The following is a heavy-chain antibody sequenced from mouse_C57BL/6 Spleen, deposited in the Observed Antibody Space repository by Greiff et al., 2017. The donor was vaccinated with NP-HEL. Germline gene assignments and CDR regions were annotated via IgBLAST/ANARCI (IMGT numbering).Heavy chain of an antibody. V-gene: IGHV5-17*01. CDR3: ARDSSGYPFAY. D-gene: IGHD3-2*02. Sequence: DVKLVESGGGLVKPGGSLKLSCAASGFTFSDYGMHWVRQAPEKGLEWVAYISSGSSTIYYADTVKGRFTISRDNAKNTLFLQMTSLRSEDTAMYDCARDSSGYPFAYWGQGTLVTVSA. CDR1: GFTFSDYG. J-gene: IGHJ3*01. CDR2: ISSGSSTI.